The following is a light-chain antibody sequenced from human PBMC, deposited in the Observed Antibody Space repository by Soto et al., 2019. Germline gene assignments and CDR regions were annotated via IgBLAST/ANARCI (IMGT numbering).Light chain of an antibody. CDR2: MVS. CDR1: SSDVGNYNY. V-gene: IGLV2-14*01. CDR3: TSPTPGSSYV. J-gene: IGLJ1*01. Sequence: QSALTQPASVSGSPGQSITISCTGTSSDVGNYNYVSWYQQYPGRVPKLLIYMVSNRASGVSNRFSGSKSGNTASLTISGLQAEDEAHYLCTSPTPGSSYVFGTGTKLTVL.